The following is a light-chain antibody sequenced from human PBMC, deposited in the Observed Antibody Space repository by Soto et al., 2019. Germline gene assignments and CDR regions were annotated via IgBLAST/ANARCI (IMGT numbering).Light chain of an antibody. CDR1: QTIYSN. J-gene: IGKJ3*01. CDR2: RAS. CDR3: QKYNSAPFP. V-gene: IGKV3-15*01. Sequence: IVMTQSPATLSVSPGERATLSCRAGQTIYSNVAWYQQRPGQAPRLLIYRASTRATGVPARFSGSGSGTEFTLTISSLQPEDVTTYYCQKYNSAPFPFGPGTKVDIK.